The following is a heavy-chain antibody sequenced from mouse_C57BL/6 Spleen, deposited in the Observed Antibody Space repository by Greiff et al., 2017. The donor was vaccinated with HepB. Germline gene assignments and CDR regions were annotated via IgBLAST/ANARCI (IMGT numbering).Heavy chain of an antibody. V-gene: IGHV1-82*01. CDR2: IYPGDGDT. CDR3: ARISKVADFDY. Sequence: VKLQESGPELVKPGASVKISCKASGYAFSSSWMNWVKQRPGKGLEWIGRIYPGDGDTNYNGKFKGKATLTADKSSSTAYMQLSSLTSEDSAVYFCARISKVADFDYWGQGTTLTVSS. CDR1: GYAFSSSW. J-gene: IGHJ2*01.